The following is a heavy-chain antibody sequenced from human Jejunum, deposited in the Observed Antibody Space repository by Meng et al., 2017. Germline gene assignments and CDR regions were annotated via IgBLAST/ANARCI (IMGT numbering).Heavy chain of an antibody. V-gene: IGHV3-23*01. D-gene: IGHD2-21*02. Sequence: GGSLRLSCAASGFTFRSSAMSWVRQAPGKGLEWVSAISGDGGRTYYKDSVKGRFTISRDNSENTLYVQMNSLRVEDTAVYYCTKDVGGRCPVVTANAFDIWGRGTMVTVSS. CDR2: ISGDGGRT. J-gene: IGHJ3*02. CDR1: GFTFRSSA. CDR3: TKDVGGRCPVVTANAFDI.